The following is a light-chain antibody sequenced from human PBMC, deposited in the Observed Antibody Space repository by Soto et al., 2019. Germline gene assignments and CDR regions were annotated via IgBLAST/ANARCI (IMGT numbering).Light chain of an antibody. CDR3: QQSSNWPRT. CDR2: GAS. CDR1: QFISNS. Sequence: EIVMTQSPATLSVSPGERVTLSCRASQFISNSLAWYQQRPGQPPRLLIYGASTRAAGISARFSGSGSGTEFTLTTSSLQSEDFAAYYCQQSSNWPRTFGQGTKVDIK. V-gene: IGKV3-15*01. J-gene: IGKJ1*01.